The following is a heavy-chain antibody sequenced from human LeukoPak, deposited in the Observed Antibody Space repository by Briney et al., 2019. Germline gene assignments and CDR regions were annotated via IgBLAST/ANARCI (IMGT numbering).Heavy chain of an antibody. Sequence: PGGSLRLSCAASGFTFDDYAMHWVRQAPGEGLEWVSGISWNSGSIGYADSVKGRFTISRDNAKNSLYLQMNSLRAEDTALYYCAKDLYDSSGPSDYWGQGTLVTVSS. D-gene: IGHD3-22*01. CDR1: GFTFDDYA. CDR2: ISWNSGSI. J-gene: IGHJ4*02. CDR3: AKDLYDSSGPSDY. V-gene: IGHV3-9*01.